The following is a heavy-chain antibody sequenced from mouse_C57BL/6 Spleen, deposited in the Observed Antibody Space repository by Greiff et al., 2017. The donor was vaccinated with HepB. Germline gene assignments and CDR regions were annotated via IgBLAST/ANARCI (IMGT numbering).Heavy chain of an antibody. CDR1: GYTFTSYW. CDR2: IDPADSDT. Sequence: QVQLQQSGAELVRPGSSVKLSCKASGYTFTSYWMQWVKQRPIQGLEWIGNIDPADSDTHYNQKFKDKATVTVDKSSSTAYMQLSSLTSDASAVYYCASGDYYYVYWGQGTTLTVSS. D-gene: IGHD1-1*01. J-gene: IGHJ2*01. CDR3: ASGDYYYVY. V-gene: IGHV1-52*01.